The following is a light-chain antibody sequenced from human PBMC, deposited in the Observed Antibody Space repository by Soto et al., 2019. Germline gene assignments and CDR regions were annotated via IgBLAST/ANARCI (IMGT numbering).Light chain of an antibody. CDR2: GNS. J-gene: IGLJ7*01. CDR3: LSWDSSLSGSV. CDR1: SSNIGAGYD. V-gene: IGLV1-40*01. Sequence: QSVLTQPPSVSGAPGQRVTISCTGSSSNIGAGYDVHWYQQLPGTAPKLLIYGNSNRPSGVPDRFSGSKSGTSASLAITGLRAEDEADYYCLSWDSSLSGSVFGGGTQLTVL.